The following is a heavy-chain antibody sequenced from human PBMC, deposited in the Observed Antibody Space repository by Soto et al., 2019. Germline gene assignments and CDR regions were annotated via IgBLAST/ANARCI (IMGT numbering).Heavy chain of an antibody. CDR3: ARGRLGYGYCSSTSCSRGFDY. J-gene: IGHJ4*02. D-gene: IGHD2-2*01. V-gene: IGHV1-3*04. CDR1: GYTFTNYV. CDR2: INTGNGDT. Sequence: GASVKVSCKASGYTFTNYVLQWVRQAPGQSLEWMGWINTGNGDTKYSQNFQGRVTFTSDTSATIAYLEVSGLTPEDTAVYYCARGRLGYGYCSSTSCSRGFDYWGQGTLVTVSS.